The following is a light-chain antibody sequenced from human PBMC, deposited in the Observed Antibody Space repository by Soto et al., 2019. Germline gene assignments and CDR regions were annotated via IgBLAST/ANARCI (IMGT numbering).Light chain of an antibody. CDR1: QGISSY. V-gene: IGKV1-8*01. CDR3: QQYYSYPIT. CDR2: AAS. J-gene: IGKJ3*01. Sequence: AIRMTQSPSSLSASTGDRVTITCRASQGISSYLAWYQQKPGKAPKLLIYAASTLQIGVPSRFSGSGSGTDFTLTISCLQSEDFATYYCQQYYSYPITFGPGTKVDIK.